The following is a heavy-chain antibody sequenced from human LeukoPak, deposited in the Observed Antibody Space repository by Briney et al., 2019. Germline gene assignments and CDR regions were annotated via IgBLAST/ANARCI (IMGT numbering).Heavy chain of an antibody. V-gene: IGHV1-69*13. J-gene: IGHJ3*02. CDR2: IIPIFGTA. D-gene: IGHD1-26*01. CDR3: ARGIVGATTGVAFDI. Sequence: GASVKVSCKASGGTFSSYAISWVRQAPGQGLEWMGGIIPIFGTANYAQKFQGRVTITADESTSTAYMELSSLRSEDTAVYYCARGIVGATTGVAFDIWGQGTMVTVSS. CDR1: GGTFSSYA.